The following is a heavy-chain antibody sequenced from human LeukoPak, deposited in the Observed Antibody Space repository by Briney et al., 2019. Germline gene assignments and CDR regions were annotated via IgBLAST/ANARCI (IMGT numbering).Heavy chain of an antibody. V-gene: IGHV1-18*01. CDR1: GYTFTSYG. Sequence: ASVKVSCKASGYTFTSYGISWVRQAPGQGLEWMGWISAYNGNTNYAQKLQGRVTMTTDTSTSTAYMELRSLRSDDTAVYYCARDADQTVGATYFDYWGQGTLVTVSS. CDR2: ISAYNGNT. CDR3: ARDADQTVGATYFDY. D-gene: IGHD1-26*01. J-gene: IGHJ4*02.